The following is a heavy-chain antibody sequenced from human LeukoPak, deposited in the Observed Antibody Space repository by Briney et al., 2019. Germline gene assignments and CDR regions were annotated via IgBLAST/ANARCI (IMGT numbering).Heavy chain of an antibody. V-gene: IGHV4-34*01. CDR1: GGSISGYY. CDR3: ARAPAALDIVVVPAAGGWFDP. J-gene: IGHJ5*02. CDR2: INHSGST. Sequence: SETLSLTCTVSGGSISGYYWSWIRQPPGKGLEWIGEINHSGSTNYNPSLKSRVTISVDTSKNQFSLKLSSVTAADTAAYYCARAPAALDIVVVPAAGGWFDPWGQGTLVTVSS. D-gene: IGHD2-2*03.